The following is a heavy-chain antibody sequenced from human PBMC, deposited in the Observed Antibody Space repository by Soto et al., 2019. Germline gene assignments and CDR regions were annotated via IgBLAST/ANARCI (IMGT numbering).Heavy chain of an antibody. V-gene: IGHV3-23*01. J-gene: IGHJ4*02. D-gene: IGHD6-13*01. Sequence: GGSLRLSCTASGFTFSSYAMSWVRQAPRKGLEWVSAISGSGSSTYYADSVKGRFTISRDNSKNTLYLQMTSLRAEDTAVYYCAHSAGYSSSWPKGGFDYWGQGTLVT. CDR3: AHSAGYSSSWPKGGFDY. CDR1: GFTFSSYA. CDR2: ISGSGSST.